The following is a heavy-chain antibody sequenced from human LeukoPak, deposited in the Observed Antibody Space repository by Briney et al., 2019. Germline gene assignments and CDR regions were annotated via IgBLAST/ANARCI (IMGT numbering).Heavy chain of an antibody. J-gene: IGHJ4*02. CDR1: GGSISSYY. D-gene: IGHD3-10*02. V-gene: IGHV4-59*08. CDR2: IYYSGST. CDR3: ASMSGSYYFDY. Sequence: SETLSLTCTVSGGSISSYYWSWIRQPPGKGLEWIGNIYYSGSTNYNPSLKSRVTISVDTSKNQFSLKLSSVTAADTAVYYCASMSGSYYFDYWGQGTLVTVSS.